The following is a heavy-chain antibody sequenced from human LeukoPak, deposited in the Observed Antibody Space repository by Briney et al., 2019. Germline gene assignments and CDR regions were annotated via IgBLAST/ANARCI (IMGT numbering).Heavy chain of an antibody. J-gene: IGHJ6*03. D-gene: IGHD4-23*01. CDR1: GYTFTGYY. Sequence: GASVKVSCKASGYTFTGYYMHWVRQAPGQGLEWMGWINPNSGGTNYAQKFQGRVTMSRDTSISTAYMELSRLRSDDTAVYYCARDLVGSYGGKHELYYMDVWGKGTTVTVSS. CDR3: ARDLVGSYGGKHELYYMDV. CDR2: INPNSGGT. V-gene: IGHV1-2*02.